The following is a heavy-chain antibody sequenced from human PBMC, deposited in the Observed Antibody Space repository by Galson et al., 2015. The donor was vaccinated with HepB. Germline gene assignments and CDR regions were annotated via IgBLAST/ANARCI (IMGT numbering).Heavy chain of an antibody. Sequence: SVKVSCKASGYTFTTYGINWVRQAPGQGLEWMGWISAYNDNTNYAQKIQGRATMTTDTSTSTAYMELRSLRSDDTAVYYCARADGSWAAGGMDVWGQGTTVTVSS. CDR1: GYTFTTYG. D-gene: IGHD6-13*01. J-gene: IGHJ6*01. CDR2: ISAYNDNT. V-gene: IGHV1-18*01. CDR3: ARADGSWAAGGMDV.